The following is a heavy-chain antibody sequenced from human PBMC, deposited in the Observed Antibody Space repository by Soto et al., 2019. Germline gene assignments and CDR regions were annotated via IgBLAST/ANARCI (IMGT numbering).Heavy chain of an antibody. CDR2: INHSGST. Sequence: SETLSLTCAVYGGSFSGYYRSWIRQPPGKGLELIGEINHSGSTNYNPSLKSRVTISVDTSKNQFSLKLRSVTAADTAMYYCVSSKYNMVAGPKWFDPWGQGILVTVSS. D-gene: IGHD1-20*01. CDR1: GGSFSGYY. J-gene: IGHJ5*02. CDR3: VSSKYNMVAGPKWFDP. V-gene: IGHV4-34*03.